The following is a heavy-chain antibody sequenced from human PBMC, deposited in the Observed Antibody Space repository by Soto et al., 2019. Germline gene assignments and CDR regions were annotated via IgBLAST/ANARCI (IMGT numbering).Heavy chain of an antibody. Sequence: SPTRSLPGAMSGDSVSSNSAALNWIRQSPSRGLEWLGRTYYRSKWYNHYAVSVKSRITVNPDTSKNQFSLQLNSVTPEDTAAYYCARSGSGGYIDYWGQGTLVTVSS. CDR1: GDSVSSNSAA. J-gene: IGHJ4*02. CDR2: TYYRSKWYN. V-gene: IGHV6-1*01. CDR3: ARSGSGGYIDY. D-gene: IGHD3-22*01.